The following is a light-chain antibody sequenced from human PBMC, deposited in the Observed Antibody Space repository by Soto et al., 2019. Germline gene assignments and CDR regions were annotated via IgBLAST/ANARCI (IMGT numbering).Light chain of an antibody. V-gene: IGLV1-40*01. Sequence: QAVVTQPPSVSGAPGQRVTISCTGSSSNIGAGYDVHWYQQLPGTAPKLLIYGNSNRPSGVPDRFSGSKSGTSASLAITGLQAEDDADYYCQSYDSSLSAHVVFGGGTQLTVL. CDR1: SSNIGAGYD. CDR2: GNS. J-gene: IGLJ2*01. CDR3: QSYDSSLSAHVV.